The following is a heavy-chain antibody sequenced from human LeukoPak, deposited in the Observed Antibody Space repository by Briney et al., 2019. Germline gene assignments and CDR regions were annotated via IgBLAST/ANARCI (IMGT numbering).Heavy chain of an antibody. CDR3: ARVPMGPSGPYNWFDP. CDR1: GGSITNYY. Sequence: SETLSLTCTVSGGSITNYYWSWIRQPAGKGLKWIGRIYTSVSSNYNPSLKSRVTMSVDTSKNQFSLKLRSVTAADTAVYYCARVPMGPSGPYNWFDPWGQGTLVTVSS. D-gene: IGHD3-10*01. J-gene: IGHJ5*02. V-gene: IGHV4-4*07. CDR2: IYTSVSS.